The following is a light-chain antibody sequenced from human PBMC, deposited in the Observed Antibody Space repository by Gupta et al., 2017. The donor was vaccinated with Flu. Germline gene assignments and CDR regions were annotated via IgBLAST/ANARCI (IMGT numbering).Light chain of an antibody. Sequence: QSALTQPASVSGSPGQSITISCTGTSSDVGGSNYVSWYQQHPGKAPKLMIYDVGNRPSGVSSRFSGSKSGNTASLTISGLEAEDESDYYCSSYTSTNTFYVFGTGTKVTVL. J-gene: IGLJ1*01. V-gene: IGLV2-14*01. CDR2: DVG. CDR3: SSYTSTNTFYV. CDR1: SSDVGGSNY.